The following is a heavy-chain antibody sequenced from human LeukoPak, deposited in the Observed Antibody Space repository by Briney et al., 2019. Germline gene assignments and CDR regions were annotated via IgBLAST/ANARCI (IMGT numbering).Heavy chain of an antibody. Sequence: SETLSLTCAVYGGSFSGYYWSWIRHPPGKGLEGIGEINHSGSTNYNPSLKSRVTIAVDTSKNQFSLKLSSVTAADTAVYYCARTRVGGDYYDILTGYYDAFDIWGQGTMVTVSS. D-gene: IGHD3-9*01. J-gene: IGHJ3*02. CDR3: ARTRVGGDYYDILTGYYDAFDI. V-gene: IGHV4-34*01. CDR2: INHSGST. CDR1: GGSFSGYY.